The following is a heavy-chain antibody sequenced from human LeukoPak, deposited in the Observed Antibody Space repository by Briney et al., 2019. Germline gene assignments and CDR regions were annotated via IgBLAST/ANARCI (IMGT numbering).Heavy chain of an antibody. J-gene: IGHJ6*02. V-gene: IGHV4-34*01. CDR2: INHSGST. Sequence: PSETLSLTCAVYGGSFSGYYWSWIRQPPGKGPEWIGEINHSGSTNYNPSLKSRVTISVDTSKNQFSLKLSSVTAADTAVYYCARGMDVWGQGTTVTVSS. CDR1: GGSFSGYY. CDR3: ARGMDV.